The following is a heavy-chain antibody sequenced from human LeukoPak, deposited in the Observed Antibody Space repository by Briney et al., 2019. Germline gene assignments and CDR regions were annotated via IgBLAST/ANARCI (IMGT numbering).Heavy chain of an antibody. Sequence: ASVKVSXKASGYTFTVYGISWVRQAPGQGLEWMGWISAYNGNTNYAQKLQGRVTMTTDTSTSTAYMELRSLRSDDTAVYYCARDQCIAAAGIPYNWFDPWGQGTLVTVSS. CDR3: ARDQCIAAAGIPYNWFDP. V-gene: IGHV1-18*01. D-gene: IGHD6-13*01. CDR1: GYTFTVYG. J-gene: IGHJ5*02. CDR2: ISAYNGNT.